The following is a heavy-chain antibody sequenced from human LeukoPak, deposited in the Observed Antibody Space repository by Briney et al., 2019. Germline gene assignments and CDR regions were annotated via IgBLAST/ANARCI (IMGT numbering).Heavy chain of an antibody. D-gene: IGHD1-26*01. J-gene: IGHJ4*02. CDR1: GFTFSSYA. Sequence: PGGSLRLSCAASGFTFSSYAMSWVRQAPGKGLEWVSAISGSGGSTYYADSVKGRFTISRDNSKNTLYLQMNSLRAEDTAVYYCAKDLTISNSGSYHRDFDYWGQGTLVTVSS. CDR3: AKDLTISNSGSYHRDFDY. V-gene: IGHV3-23*01. CDR2: ISGSGGST.